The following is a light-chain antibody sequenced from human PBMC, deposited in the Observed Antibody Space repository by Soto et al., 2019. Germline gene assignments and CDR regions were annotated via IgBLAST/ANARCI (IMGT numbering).Light chain of an antibody. V-gene: IGKV3-11*01. CDR2: DAS. J-gene: IGKJ3*01. CDR3: QQRSNWPPL. CDR1: QSVSSY. Sequence: EIVLTQSPATLSLSPGERATLSCRASQSVSSYLAWYQKKPGQDPRILIYDASNRATGIPARFSGSGSGTDFNLTISRLEPEDFAVYYCQQRSNWPPLFGPGTKVDIK.